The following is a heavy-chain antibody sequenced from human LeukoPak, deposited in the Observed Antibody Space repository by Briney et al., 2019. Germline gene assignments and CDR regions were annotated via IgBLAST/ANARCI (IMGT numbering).Heavy chain of an antibody. CDR2: ISGSDGST. CDR3: AKPYYYGSGSYNYYYYAMDV. V-gene: IGHV3-23*01. CDR1: GFTFSSYA. J-gene: IGHJ6*02. Sequence: GGSLRLSCAASGFTFSSYAMSWVRQAPGKGLEWVSGISGSDGSTYYADSVRGRFTISRDNSKNTLYLQMNSLRAEDTALYYCAKPYYYGSGSYNYYYYAMDVWGQGTTVTVSS. D-gene: IGHD3-10*01.